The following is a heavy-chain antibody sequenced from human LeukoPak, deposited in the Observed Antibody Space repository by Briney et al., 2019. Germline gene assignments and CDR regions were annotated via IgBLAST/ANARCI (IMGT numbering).Heavy chain of an antibody. D-gene: IGHD5-18*01. CDR2: ISAEGSNT. Sequence: GGSLRLSCAASGFTFNKYWLHWVRQVPGKGLMWVSRISAEGSNTDYADSVRGRFTISRDNAKNTLYLQMNSLRAEDTAVYYCARIGYSYGYYFDYWGQGTLVTVSS. CDR3: ARIGYSYGYYFDY. J-gene: IGHJ4*02. V-gene: IGHV3-74*01. CDR1: GFTFNKYW.